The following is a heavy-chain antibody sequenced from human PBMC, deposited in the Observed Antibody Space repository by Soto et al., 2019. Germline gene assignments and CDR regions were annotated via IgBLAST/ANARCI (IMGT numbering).Heavy chain of an antibody. D-gene: IGHD6-13*01. CDR1: GGSFSGYY. CDR3: TKQQLVLGSWYYYGMDV. CDR2: INHSGST. J-gene: IGHJ6*02. V-gene: IGHV4-34*01. Sequence: SETLSLTCAVYGGSFSGYYWSWIRQPPGKGLEWIGEINHSGSTNYNPSLQSRVTISVDTSKNQFSLKLSSVTAADTAVYYCTKQQLVLGSWYYYGMDVWGQGTTVTVSS.